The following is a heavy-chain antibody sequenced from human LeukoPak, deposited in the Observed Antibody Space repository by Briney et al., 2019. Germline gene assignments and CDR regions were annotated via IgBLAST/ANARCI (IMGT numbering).Heavy chain of an antibody. Sequence: ASETLSLTCSVSGLAISGSSYYWAWIRQPPGKGLEYIGNIYYTGSTYYNPSLKSRVTMSVDTSKNQFSLKLSSVTAADTAVYYCARDLMTTAFDYWGQGTLVTVSS. D-gene: IGHD4-17*01. CDR1: GLAISGSSYY. V-gene: IGHV4-39*07. CDR3: ARDLMTTAFDY. J-gene: IGHJ4*02. CDR2: IYYTGST.